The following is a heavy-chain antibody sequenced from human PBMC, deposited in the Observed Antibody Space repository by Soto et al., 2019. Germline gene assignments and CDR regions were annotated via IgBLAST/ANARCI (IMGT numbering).Heavy chain of an antibody. CDR1: GGSICSSNW. V-gene: IGHV4-4*02. CDR2: IYHSGST. D-gene: IGHD1-1*01. CDR3: ASGTTGTNIDAFDI. J-gene: IGHJ3*02. Sequence: PSETLSLTCAVSGGSICSSNWWSWVRQPPGKGLEWIGEIYHSGSTNYNPSLKSRVTISVDKSKNQFSLKLSSVTAADTAVYYCASGTTGTNIDAFDIWGQGTMVTVSS.